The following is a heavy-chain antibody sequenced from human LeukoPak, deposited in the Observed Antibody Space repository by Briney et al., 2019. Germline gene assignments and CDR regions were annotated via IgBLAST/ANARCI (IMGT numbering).Heavy chain of an antibody. J-gene: IGHJ5*01. CDR2: ISSDGSNQ. Sequence: GGSLRLSCAASRLPFNTYSMHWVRQALGRGLEWVAVISSDGSNQYYADSVKGRFTISRDNSKNTLYLQMNSLRAEDTAVYYCAREQWLVPNWIDSWGQGTLVTVSS. V-gene: IGHV3-30*04. CDR1: RLPFNTYS. CDR3: AREQWLVPNWIDS. D-gene: IGHD6-19*01.